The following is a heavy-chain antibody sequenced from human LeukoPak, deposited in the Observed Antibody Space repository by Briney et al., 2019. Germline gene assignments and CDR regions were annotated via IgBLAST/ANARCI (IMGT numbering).Heavy chain of an antibody. CDR3: ARITGFGESPDY. J-gene: IGHJ4*02. V-gene: IGHV4-39*01. CDR2: IYYSGST. CDR1: GGSISSSSYY. Sequence: PSETPSLTCTVSGGSISSSSYYWGWIRQPPGKGLEWIGSIYYSGSTYYKPSLKSRVIISVDTSKNQFTLKLNSVTAADTAVYYCARITGFGESPDYWGQGTLVTVSS. D-gene: IGHD3-10*01.